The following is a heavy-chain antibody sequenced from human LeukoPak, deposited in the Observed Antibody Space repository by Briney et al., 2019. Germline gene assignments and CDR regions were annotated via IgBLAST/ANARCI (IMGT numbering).Heavy chain of an antibody. J-gene: IGHJ4*02. D-gene: IGHD3-10*01. CDR2: ISGSGGST. CDR1: GFTFSSYA. Sequence: GGSLRLSCAASGFTFSSYAMSWVRQAPGKGLEWVSAISGSGGSTYYADSVKGRFTISRDNSKNTLYLQMNSLRAEDTAVYYCAKALGGFGELSYFDYWGQGSLVTVSS. CDR3: AKALGGFGELSYFDY. V-gene: IGHV3-23*01.